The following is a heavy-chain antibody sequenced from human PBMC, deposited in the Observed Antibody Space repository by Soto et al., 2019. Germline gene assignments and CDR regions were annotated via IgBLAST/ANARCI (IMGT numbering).Heavy chain of an antibody. V-gene: IGHV3-7*01. D-gene: IGHD3-3*01. CDR3: ARESIFGAYYFDY. J-gene: IGHJ4*02. CDR2: IKQDGSEK. Sequence: EVQLVESGGGLVQPGGSLRLSCAASGFTFSSYWMSWVRQAPGKGLEWVANIKQDGSEKYYVDSVKGRFTISRDNAKNSLYLQMNSLGAEDTAVYYCARESIFGAYYFDYWGQGTLVTVSS. CDR1: GFTFSSYW.